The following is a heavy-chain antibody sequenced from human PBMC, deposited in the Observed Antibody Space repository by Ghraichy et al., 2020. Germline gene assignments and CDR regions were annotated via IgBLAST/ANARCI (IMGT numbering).Heavy chain of an antibody. Sequence: GGSLRLSCAASGFTFSSYAMHWVRQAPGKGLEYVSAISSNGGSTYYANSVKGRFTISRDNSKNTLYLQMGSLRAEDMAVYYCAREADSGGYNRHFDYWGQGTLVTVSS. J-gene: IGHJ4*02. CDR3: AREADSGGYNRHFDY. CDR2: ISSNGGST. V-gene: IGHV3-64*01. CDR1: GFTFSSYA. D-gene: IGHD5-24*01.